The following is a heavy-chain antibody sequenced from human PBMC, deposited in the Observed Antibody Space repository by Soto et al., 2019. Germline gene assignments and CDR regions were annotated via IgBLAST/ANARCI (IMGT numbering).Heavy chain of an antibody. J-gene: IGHJ5*02. CDR3: SVVVDSMSRNALGS. D-gene: IGHD2-15*01. CDR1: GGTFSSYA. Sequence: SVKVSCKASGGTFSSYAISWVRQALGQGLEWMGGIIPIFDTANYAQKFQGRVTITADESTSTAYMELNSLRGEDTAVYYCSVVVDSMSRNALGSWGQGTLVTVSS. V-gene: IGHV1-69*13. CDR2: IIPIFDTA.